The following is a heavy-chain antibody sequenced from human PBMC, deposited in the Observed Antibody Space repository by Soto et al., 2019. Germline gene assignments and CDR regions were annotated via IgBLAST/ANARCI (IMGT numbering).Heavy chain of an antibody. D-gene: IGHD2-2*01. CDR3: AKPQVDCSSTTCYSDYYYYYGMDV. V-gene: IGHV3-7*03. Sequence: GGSLRLFCAASGLIFSSSWMSWVRQAPGKGLEWVANIKQDGSQKYYVDSVKGRFTISRDNAKNSLYLQMNSLRAEDTAVYYCAKPQVDCSSTTCYSDYYYYYGMDVWGQGTTVTVSS. CDR1: GLIFSSSW. CDR2: IKQDGSQK. J-gene: IGHJ6*02.